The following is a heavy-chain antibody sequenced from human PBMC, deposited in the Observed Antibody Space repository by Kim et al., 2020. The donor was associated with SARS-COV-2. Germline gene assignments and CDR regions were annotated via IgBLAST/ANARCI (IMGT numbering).Heavy chain of an antibody. Sequence: GGSLRLSCAASGFTLGGSAMHWVRQAPGKGLEWVGRIRSKANSDATTYAASVKGRFTISRDDSKNTAYLQMYSLKTEDTAVYYCARGPPYSASYWEAFDIWGQGTLVTVSS. CDR2: IRSKANSDAT. J-gene: IGHJ3*02. D-gene: IGHD1-26*01. CDR1: GFTLGGSA. V-gene: IGHV3-73*01. CDR3: ARGPPYSASYWEAFDI.